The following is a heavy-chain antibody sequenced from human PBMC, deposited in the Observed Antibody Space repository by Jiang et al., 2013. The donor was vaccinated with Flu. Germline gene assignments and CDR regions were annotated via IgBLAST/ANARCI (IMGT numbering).Heavy chain of an antibody. CDR1: GASMNSYY. CDR3: ARLSYYDSTGNFGF. CDR2: IYYSGST. Sequence: PGLVKPSETLSLTCTASGASMNSYYWSWIRQRPGEGPEWIGYIYYSGSTRYNPSLKSRVTILIDTSKKQFSLKLSSVTAADTAVYYCARLSYYDSTGNFGFWGQGTLVTVSS. D-gene: IGHD3-22*01. J-gene: IGHJ4*02. V-gene: IGHV4-59*12.